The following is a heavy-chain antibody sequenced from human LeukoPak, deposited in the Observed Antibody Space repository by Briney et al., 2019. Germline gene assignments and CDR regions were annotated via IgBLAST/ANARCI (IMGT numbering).Heavy chain of an antibody. CDR1: GDSLTSMRRYS. CDR3: ARDWGIRTTEYNAFDM. D-gene: IGHD2/OR15-2a*01. CDR2: ISYGGST. Sequence: SETLSLTCTVSGDSLTSMRRYSWSWIREAPGKGLGWIRSISYGGSTNYNPSLKSRVAISVDTSQNQFSLKLMSVTAADTAVYSCARDWGIRTTEYNAFDMWGRGTMVTVSS. V-gene: IGHV4-59*12. J-gene: IGHJ3*02.